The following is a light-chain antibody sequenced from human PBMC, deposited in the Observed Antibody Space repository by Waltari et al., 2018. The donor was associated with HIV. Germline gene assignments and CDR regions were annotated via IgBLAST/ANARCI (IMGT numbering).Light chain of an antibody. CDR1: NIGRKS. CDR3: QVWDGRSEHPGPV. J-gene: IGLJ7*01. V-gene: IGLV3-21*02. Sequence: SYVLTQAPSVSVAPGQTARITCGGNNIGRKSVHRYQQKSGQAPVLVVYDDSDRTSGIPERCSGSNAGNTATLTLSRVEAGDEADYYCQVWDGRSEHPGPVFGGGTQLTVL. CDR2: DDS.